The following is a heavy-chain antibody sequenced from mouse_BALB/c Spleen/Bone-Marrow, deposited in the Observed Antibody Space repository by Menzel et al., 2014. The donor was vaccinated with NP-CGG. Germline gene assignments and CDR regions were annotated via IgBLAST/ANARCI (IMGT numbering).Heavy chain of an antibody. CDR2: INPGSGGT. J-gene: IGHJ2*01. CDR3: ARGGHGSY. V-gene: IGHV1-54*03. CDR1: GYAFTNYL. Sequence: VKLQESGAELVRPGTSVKVSCKASGYAFTNYLIGWVKQRPGQGLEWIGAINPGSGGTNYNEKFKGKATLTADNSSNTAYMHLSSLTSDDSAVYFCARGGHGSYWGQGTTLTVSS. D-gene: IGHD2-2*01.